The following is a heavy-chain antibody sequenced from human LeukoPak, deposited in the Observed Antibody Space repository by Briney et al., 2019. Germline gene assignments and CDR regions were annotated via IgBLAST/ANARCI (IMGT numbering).Heavy chain of an antibody. CDR1: GFTFSDRY. CDR2: TRNKANSYTT. J-gene: IGHJ4*02. CDR3: ARVTTAAYYDY. V-gene: IGHV3-72*01. D-gene: IGHD4-17*01. Sequence: GGSLRLSCAASGFTFSDRYMDWVRQAPGEGLEWVGRTRNKANSYTTEYAASVKGRFTISRDDSKNSLFLQMSSLKTEGTAVYYCARVTTAAYYDYWGQGTLVTVSS.